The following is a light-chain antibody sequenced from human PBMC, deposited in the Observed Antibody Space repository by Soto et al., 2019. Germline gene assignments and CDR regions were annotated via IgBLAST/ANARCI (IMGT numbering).Light chain of an antibody. CDR1: SSDVGSYNL. V-gene: IGLV2-23*01. Sequence: QSVLTQPASVSGSPGQSITISCTGTSSDVGSYNLVSWYQQHPGKAPKLMMYEGSKRPSGVSNRFSGSKSGNTASLTISGLQAEDEADYYCCSYAGSSIVVFGGGTKLTVL. CDR2: EGS. CDR3: CSYAGSSIVV. J-gene: IGLJ2*01.